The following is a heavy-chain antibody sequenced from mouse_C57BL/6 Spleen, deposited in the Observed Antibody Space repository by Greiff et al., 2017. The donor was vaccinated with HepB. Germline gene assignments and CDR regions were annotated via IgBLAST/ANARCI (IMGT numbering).Heavy chain of an antibody. CDR2: IRLKSDNYAT. CDR3: TEGGAYYGNYEDFDY. J-gene: IGHJ2*01. V-gene: IGHV6-3*01. Sequence: EVKLMESGGGLVQPGGSMKLSCVASGFTFSNYWMNWVRQSPEKGLEWVAQIRLKSDNYATHYAESVKGRFTISRDDSKSSVYLQMNNLRAEDTGIYYCTEGGAYYGNYEDFDYWGQGTTLTVSS. D-gene: IGHD2-10*01. CDR1: GFTFSNYW.